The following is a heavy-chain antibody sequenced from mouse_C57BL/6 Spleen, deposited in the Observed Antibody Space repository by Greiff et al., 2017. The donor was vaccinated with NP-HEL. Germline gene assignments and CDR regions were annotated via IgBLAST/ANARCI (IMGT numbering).Heavy chain of an antibody. CDR2: SSRSDSET. D-gene: IGHD1-1*01. CDR1: GYTFTSYW. Sequence: QVQLQQPGAYLARPGSSVKLSCKASGYTFTSYWMHWVKQRPIQGLEWIGNSSRSDSETHYNQWFKDKATLTVDKSSSTAYMQLSSLTSEDSAVYYCARSRDYYGSSVDWYFDVWGTGTTVTVSS. CDR3: ARSRDYYGSSVDWYFDV. V-gene: IGHV1-52*01. J-gene: IGHJ1*03.